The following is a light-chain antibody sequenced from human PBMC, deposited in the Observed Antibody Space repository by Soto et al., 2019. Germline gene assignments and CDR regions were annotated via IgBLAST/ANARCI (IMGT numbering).Light chain of an antibody. CDR2: DAS. J-gene: IGKJ1*01. CDR3: QQYNVWPPT. CDR1: RSVSSN. V-gene: IGKV3-15*01. Sequence: EIVESKSPSTPSVSPGEIATLSCRASRSVSSNLAWYQHKPGQAPRLLIYDASTRATGIPARFSGSGSGTEFTLTIGSLQSEDFAVYYCQQYNVWPPTFGQG.